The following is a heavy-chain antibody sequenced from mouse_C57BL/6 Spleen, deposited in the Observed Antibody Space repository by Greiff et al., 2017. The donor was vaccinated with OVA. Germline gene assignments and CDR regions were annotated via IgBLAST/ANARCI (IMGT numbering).Heavy chain of an antibody. CDR2: ILPGSGST. CDR1: GYTFTGYW. J-gene: IGHJ1*03. Sequence: QVQLQQSGAELMKPGASVKLSCKATGYTFTGYWIEWVKQRPGHGLEWIGEILPGSGSTNYNEKFKGKATFTADTSSNTAYMQLSSLTTEDSAIYYCAKCSLYGSSYNWYFDVWGTGTTVTVSS. CDR3: AKCSLYGSSYNWYFDV. D-gene: IGHD1-1*01. V-gene: IGHV1-9*01.